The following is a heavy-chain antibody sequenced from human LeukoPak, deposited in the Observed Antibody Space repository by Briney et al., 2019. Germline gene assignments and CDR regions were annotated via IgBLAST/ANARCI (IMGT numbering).Heavy chain of an antibody. Sequence: HPGGSLRLSCAASGFTFSSYSMDWVRQAPGKGLEWVSYISSSSSTIYYADSVKGRFIISRDNAKDSLYLQMNSLRVEDTAVYYCLRGDRRDYWGQGTLVTVSS. CDR3: LRGDRRDY. V-gene: IGHV3-48*04. J-gene: IGHJ4*02. CDR1: GFTFSSYS. CDR2: ISSSSSTI.